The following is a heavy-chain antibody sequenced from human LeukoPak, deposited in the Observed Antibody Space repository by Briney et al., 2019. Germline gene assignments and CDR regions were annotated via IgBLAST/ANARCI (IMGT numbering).Heavy chain of an antibody. CDR1: GFTFSSYW. CDR2: INSDGSST. V-gene: IGHV3-74*01. Sequence: PGGSLRLSCAASGFTFSSYWVHWVRQAPGKGLVWVSRINSDGSSTSYADSVKGRFTISRDNAKNTVYLQMNSLRAEDTAVYYCARVPLSDYYYGMDIWGQGTTVTVSS. D-gene: IGHD3-3*02. CDR3: ARVPLSDYYYGMDI. J-gene: IGHJ6*02.